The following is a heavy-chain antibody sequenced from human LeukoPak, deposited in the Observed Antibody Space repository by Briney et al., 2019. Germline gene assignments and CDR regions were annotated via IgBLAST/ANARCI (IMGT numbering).Heavy chain of an antibody. CDR1: GYTFTGYY. Sequence: ASVKVSCKASGYTFTGYYMHWVRQAPGQGLEWMGWINPNSGGTNYAQKFQGRVTMTRDTSISTVYMELSSLRSEDTAVYYCAKSVYTIIAVTEGATNWFDPWGEGTLVTVSS. V-gene: IGHV1-2*02. J-gene: IGHJ5*02. CDR2: INPNSGGT. D-gene: IGHD6-19*01. CDR3: AKSVYTIIAVTEGATNWFDP.